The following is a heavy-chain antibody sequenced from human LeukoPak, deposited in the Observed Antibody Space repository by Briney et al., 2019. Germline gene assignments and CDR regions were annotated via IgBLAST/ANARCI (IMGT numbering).Heavy chain of an antibody. CDR3: ARAGLMYSSPYYFDY. CDR2: IYYSGST. V-gene: IGHV4-39*07. J-gene: IGHJ4*02. CDR1: GGSISSSSYY. D-gene: IGHD6-13*01. Sequence: PSETLSLTCTVSGGSISSSSYYWGWIRQPPGTGLEWIGSIYYSGSTYYNPSLKSRVTISVDTSKNQFSLKLSSVTAADTAVYYCARAGLMYSSPYYFDYWGQGTLVTVSS.